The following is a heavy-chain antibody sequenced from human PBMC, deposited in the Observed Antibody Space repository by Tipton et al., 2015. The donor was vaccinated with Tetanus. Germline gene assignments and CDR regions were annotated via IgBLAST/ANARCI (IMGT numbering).Heavy chain of an antibody. J-gene: IGHJ6*02. V-gene: IGHV1-2*02. CDR1: GYTFTGYY. CDR2: IDPNSGDT. CDR3: ARDRGDDIYYGIDV. Sequence: QLVQSGAELKKPGASVKVSCTASGYTFTGYYMYWVRQAPGQGLEWVGWIDPNSGDTIYAQNFQGRVTMTRDRSISTIYMELSRLRADDTAVYYCARDRGDDIYYGIDVWGPGTTVTVSS. D-gene: IGHD2-21*01.